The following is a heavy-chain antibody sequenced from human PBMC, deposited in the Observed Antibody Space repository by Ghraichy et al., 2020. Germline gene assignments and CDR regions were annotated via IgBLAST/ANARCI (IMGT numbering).Heavy chain of an antibody. J-gene: IGHJ4*02. CDR2: INHSGST. CDR3: ARGTEDYYDSSGYSDY. D-gene: IGHD3-22*01. CDR1: GGSFSGYY. Sequence: SETLSLTCAVYGGSFSGYYWSWIRQPPGKGLEWIGEINHSGSTNYNPSLKSRVTISVDTSKNQFSLKLSSVTAADTAVYYCARGTEDYYDSSGYSDYWGQGTLVTVSS. V-gene: IGHV4-34*01.